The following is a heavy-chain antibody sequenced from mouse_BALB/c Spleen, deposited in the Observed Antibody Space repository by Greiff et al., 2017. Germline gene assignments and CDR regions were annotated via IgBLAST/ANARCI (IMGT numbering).Heavy chain of an antibody. J-gene: IGHJ3*01. V-gene: IGHV1S29*02. D-gene: IGHD2-12*01. CDR2: IYPYNGGT. Sequence: EVKLVESGPELVKPGASVKISCKASGYTFTDYNMHWVKQSHGKSLEWIGYIYPYNGGTGYNQKFKSKATLTVDNSSSTAYMELRSLTSEDSAVYYCASAERRGFAYWGQGTLVTVSA. CDR3: ASAERRGFAY. CDR1: GYTFTDYN.